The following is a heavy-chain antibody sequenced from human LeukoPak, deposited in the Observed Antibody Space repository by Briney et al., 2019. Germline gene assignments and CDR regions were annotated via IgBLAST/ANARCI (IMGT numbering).Heavy chain of an antibody. CDR3: ARGRLSSSGWYTPPTFDY. V-gene: IGHV4-39*07. CDR1: GGSISSGGYY. J-gene: IGHJ4*02. CDR2: IYYSGST. Sequence: SETLSLTCTVSGGSISSGGYYWSWIRQPPGKGLEWIGNIYYSGSTYYNPSLKSRVTISVDASKNQFSLRLSSVTAADTAVYYCARGRLSSSGWYTPPTFDYWGQGTLVTVSS. D-gene: IGHD6-19*01.